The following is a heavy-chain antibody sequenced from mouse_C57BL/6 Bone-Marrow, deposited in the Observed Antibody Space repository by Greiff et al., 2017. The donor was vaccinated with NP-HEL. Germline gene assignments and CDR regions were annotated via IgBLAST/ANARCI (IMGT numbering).Heavy chain of an antibody. CDR1: GYTFTSYW. V-gene: IGHV1-85*01. CDR2: IYPRDGST. CDR3: AGFYDY. Sequence: VQLQQPGAELVKPGASVKLSCKASGYTFTSYWMHWVKQRPGRGLEWIGRIYPRDGSTKYNEKFKGKATLTVDTSSSTAYMELHSLTSEDSAVYFCAGFYDYWGQGTTLTVSS. J-gene: IGHJ2*01.